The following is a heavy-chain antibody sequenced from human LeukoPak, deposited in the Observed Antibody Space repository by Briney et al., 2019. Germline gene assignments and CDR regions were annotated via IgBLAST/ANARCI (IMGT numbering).Heavy chain of an antibody. CDR1: GGSISSYY. J-gene: IGHJ4*02. CDR3: ARGRFDDSSGYYFRFDY. CDR2: INHSGST. V-gene: IGHV4-34*01. Sequence: MASETLSLTCTVSGGSISSYYWSWIRQPPGKGLEWIGEINHSGSTNYNPSLKSRVTISVDTSKNQFSLKLSSVTAADTAVYYCARGRFDDSSGYYFRFDYWGQGTLVTVSS. D-gene: IGHD3-22*01.